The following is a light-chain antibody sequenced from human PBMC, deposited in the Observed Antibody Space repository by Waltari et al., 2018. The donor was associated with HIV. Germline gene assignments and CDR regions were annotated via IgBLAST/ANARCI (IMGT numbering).Light chain of an antibody. V-gene: IGKV1-5*03. CDR2: KAS. CDR3: QQYKSYSWT. Sequence: DIQMTQSPSTLSASVGDRVTITCRASQSISSWLAWYQQKPGKAPKRLIYKASMLESGVPSRFSGSGSGTEFTLTISSLQPDDFANYYCQQYKSYSWTFGQGTKVEIK. J-gene: IGKJ1*01. CDR1: QSISSW.